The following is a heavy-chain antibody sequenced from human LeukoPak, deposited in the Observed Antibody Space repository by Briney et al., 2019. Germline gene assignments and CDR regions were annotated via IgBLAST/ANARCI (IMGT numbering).Heavy chain of an antibody. Sequence: SETLSLTCTVSGGSISSYYWSWIRQPPGKGLEWIGYIYYSGSTNYNPSLKSRVTISVDTSKNQFSLKLSSVTAADTAVYYCARVPYYGSGSYYPGGWFDPWGQGTLVTVSS. J-gene: IGHJ5*02. V-gene: IGHV4-59*01. CDR3: ARVPYYGSGSYYPGGWFDP. CDR2: IYYSGST. CDR1: GGSISSYY. D-gene: IGHD3-10*01.